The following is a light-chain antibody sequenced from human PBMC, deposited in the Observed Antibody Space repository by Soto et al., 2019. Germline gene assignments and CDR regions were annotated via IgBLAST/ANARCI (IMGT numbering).Light chain of an antibody. CDR2: LNNDGSH. V-gene: IGLV4-69*01. CDR3: QTWDTGIRV. CDR1: SGHSSYA. Sequence: QSVLTQSPSASASLGASVKLTCTLSSGHSSYAIAWHQQQPEKGPRYLMKLNNDGSHSKGDGIPDRFSGSSSGADRYLTISSLQSEDEADYYCQTWDTGIRVFGGGTKVTVL. J-gene: IGLJ3*02.